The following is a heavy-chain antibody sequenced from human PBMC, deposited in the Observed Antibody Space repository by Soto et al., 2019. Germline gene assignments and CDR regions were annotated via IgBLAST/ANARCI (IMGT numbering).Heavy chain of an antibody. CDR1: GGSISTSNW. Sequence: QVQLQESGPGLVKPSGTLSLTCAVSGGSISTSNWWSWVRQPPGKGLEWIGEVYHSGSTNYNPSFKSRVALSVDQAKNHFSLKLNSVPAAGTALYYCARTSTSGTRFDYWGQGSLVTVSS. CDR3: ARTSTSGTRFDY. CDR2: VYHSGST. D-gene: IGHD1-1*01. V-gene: IGHV4-4*02. J-gene: IGHJ4*02.